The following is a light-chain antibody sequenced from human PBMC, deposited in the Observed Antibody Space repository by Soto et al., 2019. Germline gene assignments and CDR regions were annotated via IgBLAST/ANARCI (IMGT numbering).Light chain of an antibody. CDR3: QSYDRSLSAYWV. CDR2: GH. Sequence: QSVLTQPPSVSGAPGQRVTISCTGTTSNIGAGYEVHWYQQFPGRAPKLLIYGHNRPAGVPDRFSASKSGTSASLAITGLQAEDEADYYCQSYDRSLSAYWVFGGGTKLIVL. CDR1: TSNIGAGYE. V-gene: IGLV1-40*01. J-gene: IGLJ3*02.